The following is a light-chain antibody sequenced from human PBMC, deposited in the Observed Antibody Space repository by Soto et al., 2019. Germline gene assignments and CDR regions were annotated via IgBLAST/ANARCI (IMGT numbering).Light chain of an antibody. CDR3: QQYGSSPLT. Sequence: EMVLTQSPGTLSLSPVERATLSCRASQSVSSSYLAWYQQKPGQAPRLLIYGASSRATGIPDRFSGSGSGTDFTLTISRLEPEDFAVYYCQQYGSSPLTFGQGTRLEIK. CDR1: QSVSSSY. J-gene: IGKJ5*01. V-gene: IGKV3-20*01. CDR2: GAS.